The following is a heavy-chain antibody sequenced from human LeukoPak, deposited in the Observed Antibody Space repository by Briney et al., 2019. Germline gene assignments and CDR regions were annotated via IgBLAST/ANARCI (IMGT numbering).Heavy chain of an antibody. Sequence: PSETLSLTRAVSGDALSRHNYYGGWVRQPRGGGLEWMTPIHYSGSTFYNPYLKSRFTISVDTSKNQFSLRLTSVNVADTAVYYCARNSSSGWFDFWGRGTLVTVSS. J-gene: IGHJ4*02. CDR3: ARNSSSGWFDF. D-gene: IGHD6-19*01. CDR1: GDALSRHNYY. CDR2: IHYSGST. V-gene: IGHV4-39*01.